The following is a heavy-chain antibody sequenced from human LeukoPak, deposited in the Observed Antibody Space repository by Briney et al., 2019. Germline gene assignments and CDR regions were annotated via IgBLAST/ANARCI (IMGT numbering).Heavy chain of an antibody. CDR2: ISAFNGNT. J-gene: IGHJ4*02. V-gene: IGHV1-18*01. Sequence: RASVKVSCKASGYTFTSYGISWVRQAPGQGLEWMGWISAFNGNTNYAQKFQGRVTMSTDTSTTTAYMELRSLRTDDTAVYYCARVFAYFQGYYFDYWGQGTLVTVSS. CDR3: ARVFAYFQGYYFDY. D-gene: IGHD3-3*01. CDR1: GYTFTSYG.